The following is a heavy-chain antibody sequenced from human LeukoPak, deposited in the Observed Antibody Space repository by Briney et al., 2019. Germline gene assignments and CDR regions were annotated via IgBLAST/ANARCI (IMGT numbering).Heavy chain of an antibody. CDR2: FGPQVGET. CDR3: AKAGSYYYDSSGLYYFDY. D-gene: IGHD3-22*01. V-gene: IGHV1-24*01. Sequence: ASVKVSCKVSGSTLTEISIDWVRQAPGKGLECMGTFGPQVGETIHAQNLQGRLKMTADTSTDTAYMEVTSLQSEDTALYYCAKAGSYYYDSSGLYYFDYWGQGTLVTVSS. J-gene: IGHJ4*02. CDR1: GSTLTEIS.